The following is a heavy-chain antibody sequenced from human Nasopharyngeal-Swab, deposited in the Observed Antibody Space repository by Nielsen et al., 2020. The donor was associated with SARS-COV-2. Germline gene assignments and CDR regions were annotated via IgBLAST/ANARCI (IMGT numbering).Heavy chain of an antibody. J-gene: IGHJ4*02. Sequence: GESLKISCAASGFTFDDYGMSWVRQAPGKGLEWVSGINWNGGSTGYADSVKGRFTISRDNAKNSLYLQTNSLRAEDTALYYCARGSSSYYFDYWGQGTLVTVSS. D-gene: IGHD6-6*01. CDR1: GFTFDDYG. CDR2: INWNGGST. CDR3: ARGSSSYYFDY. V-gene: IGHV3-20*04.